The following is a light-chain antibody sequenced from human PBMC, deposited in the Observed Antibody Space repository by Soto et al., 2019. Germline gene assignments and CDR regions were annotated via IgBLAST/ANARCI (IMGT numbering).Light chain of an antibody. V-gene: IGKV3-11*01. CDR1: QSVSSY. CDR3: QQRSNWPPWT. J-gene: IGKJ1*01. CDR2: DAS. Sequence: EIVLTQSPATLSLSPGERATLSCRASQSVSSYLAWYQQKPGQAPRLLIYDASNRATGSPARFSGSGSGTDFTLTISSREPEDFAAYYCQQRSNWPPWTFGQGTKVEIK.